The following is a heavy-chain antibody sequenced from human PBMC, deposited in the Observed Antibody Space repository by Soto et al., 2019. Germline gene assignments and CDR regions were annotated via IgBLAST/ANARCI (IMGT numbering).Heavy chain of an antibody. J-gene: IGHJ4*02. CDR2: IKQDGSEK. CDR3: AKDKGTVRGVLNDY. CDR1: GFTFSNYW. D-gene: IGHD3-10*01. Sequence: GGSLRLSCAASGFTFSNYWLTWVRQAPGKRLEWVANIKQDGSEKYYVDSVKGRFTISRDNAKNSLYLQRNSLRAEDTAVYYCAKDKGTVRGVLNDYWGQGTLVTVSS. V-gene: IGHV3-7*01.